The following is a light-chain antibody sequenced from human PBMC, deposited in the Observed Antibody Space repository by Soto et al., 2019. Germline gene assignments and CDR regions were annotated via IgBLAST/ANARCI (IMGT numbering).Light chain of an antibody. J-gene: IGLJ3*02. CDR3: VLYMGSGIWV. V-gene: IGLV8-61*01. CDR2: STN. CDR1: SGSVSTNYY. Sequence: QAVVTQEPSFSVSPGGTVTLTCGLSSGSVSTNYYPSWYQQTPGQAPRTLIYSTNTRSSGVPDRFSGSILGNKAALTITGAQADDESDYYCVLYMGSGIWVFGRDPADRP.